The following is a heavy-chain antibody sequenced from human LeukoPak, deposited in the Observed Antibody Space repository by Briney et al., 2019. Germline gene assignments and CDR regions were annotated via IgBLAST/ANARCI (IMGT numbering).Heavy chain of an antibody. CDR1: GFTFSSYW. CDR2: IKQDGSEK. V-gene: IGHV3-7*01. CDR3: VRRLWNRYYLNDY. Sequence: GSLRLSCAASGFTFSSYWMSWVRQAPGKGLEWVANIKQDGSEKYYVDSVKGRFTISRDNAKNSLYLQMNSLRAEDTAVYYCVRRLWNRYYLNDYWGQGTLVTVSS. J-gene: IGHJ4*02. D-gene: IGHD3-3*01.